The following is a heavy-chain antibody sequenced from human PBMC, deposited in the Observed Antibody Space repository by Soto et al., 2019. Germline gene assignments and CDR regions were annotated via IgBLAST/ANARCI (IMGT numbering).Heavy chain of an antibody. Sequence: EVQVLESGGALVQPGGSLRLSCAASGFTFSSYDMSWVRQAPGKGLEWASGLSGSGGSTYYADSVKGRFTISRDNSKNTLYLQMNSLRAEDTAVYYCAKGWGDYWGQGTLVTVSS. CDR1: GFTFSSYD. D-gene: IGHD3-16*01. V-gene: IGHV3-23*01. J-gene: IGHJ4*02. CDR2: LSGSGGST. CDR3: AKGWGDY.